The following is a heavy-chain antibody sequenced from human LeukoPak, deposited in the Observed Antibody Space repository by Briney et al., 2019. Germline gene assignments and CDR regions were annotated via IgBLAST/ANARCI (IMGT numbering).Heavy chain of an antibody. J-gene: IGHJ3*02. CDR3: ARDGGFPEASDI. V-gene: IGHV4-34*09. D-gene: IGHD2-15*01. CDR2: INHSGST. CDR1: GGSFSGYY. Sequence: SETLSLTCAVYGGSFSGYYWSWIRRPPGKGLEWIGEINHSGSTNYNPSLKSRVTISVDTSKNQFSLKLSSVTAADTAVYYCARDGGFPEASDIWGQGTMVTVSS.